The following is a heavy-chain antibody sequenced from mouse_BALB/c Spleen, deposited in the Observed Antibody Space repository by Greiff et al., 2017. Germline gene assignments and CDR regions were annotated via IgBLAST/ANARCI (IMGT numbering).Heavy chain of an antibody. J-gene: IGHJ2*01. CDR2: ISSGGSYT. D-gene: IGHD2-2*01. CDR3: TRDGYDEGYYFDY. Sequence: EVKLVESGGGLVKPGGSLKLSCAASGFTFSSYTMSWVRQTPEKRLEWVATISSGGSYTYYPDSVKGRFTISRDNAKNTLYLQMSSLKSEDTAMYYCTRDGYDEGYYFDYWGQGTTLTVSS. CDR1: GFTFSSYT. V-gene: IGHV5-6-4*01.